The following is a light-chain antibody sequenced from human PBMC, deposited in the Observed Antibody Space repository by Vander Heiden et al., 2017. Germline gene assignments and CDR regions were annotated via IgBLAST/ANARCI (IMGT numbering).Light chain of an antibody. CDR3: SSHTTGTTLE. Sequence: QSALTQPASVFGSPGQSITISCTGTSSDIGDVSWYQHHPGKAPQLIIYGVNSRPSRVSNRFSASKSGNTASLTISGLQAEDEADYYCSSHTTGTTLEIGGGTKVTVL. J-gene: IGLJ2*01. CDR2: GVN. CDR1: SSDIGD. V-gene: IGLV2-14*01.